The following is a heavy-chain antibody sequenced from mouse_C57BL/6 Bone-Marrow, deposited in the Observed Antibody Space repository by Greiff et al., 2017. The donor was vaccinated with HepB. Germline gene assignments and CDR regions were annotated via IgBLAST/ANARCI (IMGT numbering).Heavy chain of an antibody. D-gene: IGHD1-1*01. Sequence: QVQLKQSGPGLVQPSQSLSITCTVSGFSLTSYGVHWVRQSPGKGLEWLGVIWSGGSTDYNAAFISRLSISKDNSKSQVFFKMNSLQADDTAIYYCARNEKYYGSSYWYFDVWGTGTTVTVSS. CDR2: IWSGGST. V-gene: IGHV2-2*01. J-gene: IGHJ1*03. CDR3: ARNEKYYGSSYWYFDV. CDR1: GFSLTSYG.